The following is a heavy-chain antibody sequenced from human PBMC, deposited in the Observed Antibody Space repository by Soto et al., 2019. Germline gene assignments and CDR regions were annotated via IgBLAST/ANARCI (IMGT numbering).Heavy chain of an antibody. D-gene: IGHD2-15*01. CDR1: GFTFSTST. Sequence: GGSLRLSCAASGFTFSTSTMNWVCQAPGQGLEWVSSISSSSTYTYYAASVKGRFTISRDNAKNSLYLQMNSLRAEDTAVYYCARVGSPGYCSGGYCPPPDYWGQGTLVTVSS. J-gene: IGHJ4*02. V-gene: IGHV3-21*01. CDR3: ARVGSPGYCSGGYCPPPDY. CDR2: ISSSSTYT.